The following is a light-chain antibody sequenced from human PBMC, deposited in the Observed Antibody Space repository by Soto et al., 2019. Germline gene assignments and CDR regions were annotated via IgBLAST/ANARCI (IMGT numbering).Light chain of an antibody. J-gene: IGKJ3*01. V-gene: IGKV4-1*01. CDR3: QQYYSTPFT. CDR2: WAS. Sequence: DIVMTQSPDSLAVSLGERATINCKSSQSVLYSSNNKNYLAWYQQKPGQPPKLLIYWASTRESGVPDRFSGSGSGTDFPPTISSLQAEDVAVYYCQQYYSTPFTFGPGTKVDI. CDR1: QSVLYSSNNKNY.